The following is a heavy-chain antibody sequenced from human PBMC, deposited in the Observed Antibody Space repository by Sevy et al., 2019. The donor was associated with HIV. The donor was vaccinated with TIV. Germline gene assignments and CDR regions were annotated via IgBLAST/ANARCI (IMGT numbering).Heavy chain of an antibody. CDR2: ISSSGSTI. J-gene: IGHJ5*02. CDR1: GFTFSSYW. D-gene: IGHD3-3*01. CDR3: ARVVTIFGVVGGWFDP. Sequence: GGSLRLSCAASGFTFSSYWMSWVRQAPGKGLEWVSYISSSGSTIYYADSVKGRFTISRDNAKNSLYLQMNSLRAEDTAVYYCARVVTIFGVVGGWFDPWGQGTLVTVSS. V-gene: IGHV3-48*04.